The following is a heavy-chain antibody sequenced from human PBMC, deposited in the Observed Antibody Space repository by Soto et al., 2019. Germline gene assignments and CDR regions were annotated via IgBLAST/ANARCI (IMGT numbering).Heavy chain of an antibody. CDR3: AGGGVTIFYGTDV. V-gene: IGHV4-34*01. CDR2: INHSGST. J-gene: IGHJ6*02. Sequence: SETLSLTCAVYGGSFSGYYWSWIRQPPGKGLEWIGEINHSGSTNYNPSLKSRVTISVDTSKNQFSLKLSSVTAADTAVYYCAGGGVTIFYGTDVWGQGTTVTVSS. D-gene: IGHD3-3*01. CDR1: GGSFSGYY.